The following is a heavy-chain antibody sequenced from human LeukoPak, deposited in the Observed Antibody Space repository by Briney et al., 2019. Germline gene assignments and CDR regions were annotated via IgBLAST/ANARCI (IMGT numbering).Heavy chain of an antibody. CDR2: ISYDGSNK. Sequence: PGGSLRLSCAASGFTFSSYGMHWVRQAPGKGLEWVAVISYDGSNKYYADSVKGRFTISRDNSKNTLCLQMNSLRAEDTAVYYCAKDASGDYYYGMDVWGQGTTVTVSS. V-gene: IGHV3-30*18. J-gene: IGHJ6*02. CDR1: GFTFSSYG. CDR3: AKDASGDYYYGMDV. D-gene: IGHD3-3*01.